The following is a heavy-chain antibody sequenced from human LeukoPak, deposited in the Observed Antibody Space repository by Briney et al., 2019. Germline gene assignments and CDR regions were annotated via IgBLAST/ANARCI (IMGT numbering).Heavy chain of an antibody. V-gene: IGHV1-69*05. J-gene: IGHJ5*02. CDR3: AKDESSSSSWFDP. CDR2: IIPIFGTA. D-gene: IGHD6-6*01. Sequence: GASVKVSCKASGGTFSSYAISWVRQAPGQGLEWMGGIIPIFGTANYAQKFQGRATITTDESTSTAYMELSSLRSEDTAVYYCAKDESSSSSWFDPWGQGTLVTVSS. CDR1: GGTFSSYA.